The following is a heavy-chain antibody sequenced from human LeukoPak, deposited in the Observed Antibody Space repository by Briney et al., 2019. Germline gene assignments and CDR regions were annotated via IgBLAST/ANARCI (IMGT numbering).Heavy chain of an antibody. J-gene: IGHJ6*03. CDR2: IIPIFGTA. CDR1: GGTFSSYA. D-gene: IGHD4-11*01. V-gene: IGHV1-69*05. CDR3: ARSGYSRQLYNYYYYYMVV. Sequence: GSSVKVSCTASGGTFSSYAISWVRQAPGQGLEWMGRIIPIFGTANYAQKFQGRVTITTDESTSTAYMELSSLRSEDTAVYYCARSGYSRQLYNYYYYYMVVWGKGTTVTVSS.